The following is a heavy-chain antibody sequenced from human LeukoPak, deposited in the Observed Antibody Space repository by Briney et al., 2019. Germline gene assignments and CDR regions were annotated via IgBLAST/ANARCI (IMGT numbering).Heavy chain of an antibody. CDR3: SGPYWYFDL. CDR1: GFTFSSYG. Sequence: GGSLRLSCAASGFTFSSYGMHWVRQAPGKGLEWVAFIQYDGSNKYYADSVKGRFTISRDNSRNTLYLQMNSLRAEDTAVYYCSGPYWYFDLWGRGTLVTVSS. CDR2: IQYDGSNK. V-gene: IGHV3-30*02. J-gene: IGHJ2*01.